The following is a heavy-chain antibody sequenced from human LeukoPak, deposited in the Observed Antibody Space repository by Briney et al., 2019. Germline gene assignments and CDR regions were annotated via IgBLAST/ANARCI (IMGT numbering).Heavy chain of an antibody. CDR3: ARTPSPAVNKGGFDY. CDR2: IIPIFGTA. CDR1: GGTFSSYA. J-gene: IGHJ4*02. D-gene: IGHD2-2*01. Sequence: SVKVSCKASGGTFSSYAISWVRQAPGQGLEWMGGIIPIFGTANYAQKFQGRVTITADESTSTAYMELSSLRSEDTAVYYCARTPSPAVNKGGFDYWGQGTLVTVSS. V-gene: IGHV1-69*13.